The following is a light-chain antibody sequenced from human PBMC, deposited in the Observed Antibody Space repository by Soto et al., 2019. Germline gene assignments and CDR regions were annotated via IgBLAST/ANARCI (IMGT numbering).Light chain of an antibody. V-gene: IGKV1-12*01. J-gene: IGKJ1*01. Sequence: DIQMTQSPSSVSAPVGDRVTITCRASQGVGSWLAWYQQKPGKAPKLLIFAASSLQSGVPSRFSGSGSGTHFTRTISSLQPEDVASYYCQQANSFPWTFGQGTKVEIK. CDR3: QQANSFPWT. CDR2: AAS. CDR1: QGVGSW.